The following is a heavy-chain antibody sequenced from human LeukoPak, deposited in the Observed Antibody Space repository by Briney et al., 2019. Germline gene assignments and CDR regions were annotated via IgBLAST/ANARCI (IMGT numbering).Heavy chain of an antibody. J-gene: IGHJ4*02. D-gene: IGHD3-22*01. CDR3: ARDFYYDSSGLADYFDY. V-gene: IGHV3-7*01. Sequence: GGSLRLSCAASGFTFSSYWMSWVRQAPGKGLEWVANIKQDGSEKYYVDSVKGRFTISRDNAKNSLYLQMNSLRAEDTAVYYCARDFYYDSSGLADYFDYWGQGTLVTVSS. CDR2: IKQDGSEK. CDR1: GFTFSSYW.